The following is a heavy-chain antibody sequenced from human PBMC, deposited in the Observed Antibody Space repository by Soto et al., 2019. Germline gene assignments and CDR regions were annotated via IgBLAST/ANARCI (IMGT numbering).Heavy chain of an antibody. J-gene: IGHJ4*02. D-gene: IGHD3-10*01. Sequence: PGGSLRLSCAASGFTFSSYAMSWVRQAPGKGLEWVSAISGSGGSTYYADSVKGRFTISRDNSKNPLYLQMNSLRAEDTAVYYCAKVAPDYYYGSGSYNDYWGQGTLVTVSS. CDR1: GFTFSSYA. CDR3: AKVAPDYYYGSGSYNDY. V-gene: IGHV3-23*01. CDR2: ISGSGGST.